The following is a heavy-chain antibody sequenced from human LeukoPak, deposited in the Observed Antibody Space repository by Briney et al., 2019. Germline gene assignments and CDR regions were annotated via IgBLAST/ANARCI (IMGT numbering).Heavy chain of an antibody. J-gene: IGHJ4*02. CDR2: MNPNSGNT. CDR1: GYTFTSYD. V-gene: IGHV1-8*01. D-gene: IGHD3-10*01. Sequence: ASVKVSCKASGYTFTSYDINWVRQATGQGLESMGWMNPNSGNTGYAQKFQGRVTMTRNTSISTAYMELSSLRSEDTAVYYCARGEGYGSGSYYTLGYWGQGTLVTVSS. CDR3: ARGEGYGSGSYYTLGY.